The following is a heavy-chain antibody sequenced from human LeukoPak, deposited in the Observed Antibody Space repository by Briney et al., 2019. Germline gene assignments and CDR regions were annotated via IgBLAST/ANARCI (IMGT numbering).Heavy chain of an antibody. CDR3: AKPSSGNYPPTGY. V-gene: IGHV3-23*01. CDR2: ISGSGDRT. J-gene: IGHJ4*02. Sequence: GGSLRLSCAASGFTFSNYDVSWVRQAPGKGLEWVSAISGSGDRTHYADSVKGRFTISRDNSKNMLYLRIDSLRAEDTAVYYCAKPSSGNYPPTGYWGQGTQVTVSS. CDR1: GFTFSNYD. D-gene: IGHD1-26*01.